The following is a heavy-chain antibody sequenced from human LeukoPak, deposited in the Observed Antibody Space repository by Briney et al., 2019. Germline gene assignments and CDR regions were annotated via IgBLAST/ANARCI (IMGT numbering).Heavy chain of an antibody. J-gene: IGHJ4*02. D-gene: IGHD2-2*01. CDR2: ISAYNGNT. Sequence: ASVKVSCKASGYTFTSYGISWVRQAPGQGLEWMGWISAYNGNTNYAQKLQGRVTMTTDTSTSTAYMELRSLRSDDTAVYYCARGIVVVPAAPPGMYYFDYWGQGTLVTVSS. V-gene: IGHV1-18*04. CDR1: GYTFTSYG. CDR3: ARGIVVVPAAPPGMYYFDY.